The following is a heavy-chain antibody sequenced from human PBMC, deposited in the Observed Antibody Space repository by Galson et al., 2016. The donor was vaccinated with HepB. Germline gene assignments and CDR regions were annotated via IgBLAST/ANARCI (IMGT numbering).Heavy chain of an antibody. CDR2: ISGSGIST. D-gene: IGHD2-15*01. J-gene: IGHJ4*02. Sequence: SLRLSCAASGFTFSTYGMSWVRQAPGKGLEWVSAISGSGISTYYADSVKGRFTIPRDKTTNTLYLQMKSLRAEDTAVYYCASQNQVVLAWYFDYWGQGTLVTVSS. CDR3: ASQNQVVLAWYFDY. V-gene: IGHV3-23*01. CDR1: GFTFSTYG.